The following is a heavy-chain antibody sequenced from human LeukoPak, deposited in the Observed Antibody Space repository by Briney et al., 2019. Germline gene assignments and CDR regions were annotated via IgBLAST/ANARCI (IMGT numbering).Heavy chain of an antibody. CDR1: GFTFSSYS. J-gene: IGHJ4*02. CDR2: ISSSSSTI. Sequence: SGGSLRLSCAASGFTFSSYSMNWVRQAPGKGLEWVSYISSSSSTIYYADSVKGRFTISRDNAKNSLYLQMNSLRAEDTAVYYCARDERRYGSGTPDYWGQRTLVTVSS. D-gene: IGHD3-10*01. V-gene: IGHV3-48*01. CDR3: ARDERRYGSGTPDY.